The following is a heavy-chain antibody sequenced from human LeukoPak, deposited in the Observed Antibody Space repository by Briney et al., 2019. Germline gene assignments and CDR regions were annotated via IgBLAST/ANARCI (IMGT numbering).Heavy chain of an antibody. D-gene: IGHD6-19*01. J-gene: IGHJ4*02. CDR2: IRYDGSNK. Sequence: GGSLRLSCAASGFTFSSYGMHWVRQAPGKGLEWVAFIRYDGSNKYYADSVKGRFTIFRDNAKNSLYLQMNSLRAEDTAMYYCARDGAAVAAEMDYWGQGTLVTVSS. CDR3: ARDGAAVAAEMDY. V-gene: IGHV3-30*02. CDR1: GFTFSSYG.